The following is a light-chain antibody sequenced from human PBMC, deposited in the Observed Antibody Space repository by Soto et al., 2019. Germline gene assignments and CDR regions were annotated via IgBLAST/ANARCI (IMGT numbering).Light chain of an antibody. Sequence: VLTQSPGTVSLSPGERATLSCRASESVTSNYLAWYQQKPGQAPRLLIYAASSRASGIPDRFSGSGSGTDFTLSISRVESEDFAVYYCQHYGRSVPWTFGQGTKVEIK. CDR3: QHYGRSVPWT. CDR1: ESVTSNY. CDR2: AAS. J-gene: IGKJ1*01. V-gene: IGKV3-20*01.